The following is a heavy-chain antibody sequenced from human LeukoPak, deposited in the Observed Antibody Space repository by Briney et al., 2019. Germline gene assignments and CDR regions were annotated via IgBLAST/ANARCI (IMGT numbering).Heavy chain of an antibody. Sequence: GGSLRLSCAASGFSFRNYVLHWVRQAPGKGLGWVAVMSNNGVTQFYAGSVKGRFAVSRDDSKNTLYLQMNSLRVEDTALFYCVREGYYSLGRRSTLYFDSWGQGTLVTVSS. CDR1: GFSFRNYV. J-gene: IGHJ4*02. D-gene: IGHD3-22*01. CDR2: MSNNGVTQ. CDR3: VREGYYSLGRRSTLYFDS. V-gene: IGHV3-30*09.